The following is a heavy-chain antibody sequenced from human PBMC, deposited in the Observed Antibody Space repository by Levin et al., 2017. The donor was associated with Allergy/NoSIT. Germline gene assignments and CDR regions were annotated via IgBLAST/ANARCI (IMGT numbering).Heavy chain of an antibody. CDR1: GFTLSYFA. CDR3: ARGWGKSDY. V-gene: IGHV3-30*04. D-gene: IGHD3-16*01. CDR2: ISQDESNK. Sequence: GGSLRLSCAASGFTLSYFAMHWVRQAPGKGLEWVAVISQDESNKYYADSVKGRFTISRDNSKNTLYLQMNSLRAEDTAVYYCARGWGKSDYWGQGTLVTVSS. J-gene: IGHJ4*02.